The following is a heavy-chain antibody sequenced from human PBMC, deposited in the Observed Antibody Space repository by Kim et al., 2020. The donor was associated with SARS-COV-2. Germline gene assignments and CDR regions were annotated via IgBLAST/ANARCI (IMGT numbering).Heavy chain of an antibody. J-gene: IGHJ6*02. CDR3: ARAPGWLSYEDYYGMDV. CDR2: IYYIGST. D-gene: IGHD3-22*01. V-gene: IGHV4-59*13. Sequence: SETLSLTCTVSGGSISSYYWSWIRQPPGKGLEWIGYIYYIGSTNYNPSLKSRVTISLDTSKNQFSLKLSSVTAADTAVYYCARAPGWLSYEDYYGMDVWGQGTTVTVSS. CDR1: GGSISSYY.